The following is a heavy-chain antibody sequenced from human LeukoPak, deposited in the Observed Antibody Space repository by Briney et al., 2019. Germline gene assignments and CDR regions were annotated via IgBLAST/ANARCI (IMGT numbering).Heavy chain of an antibody. CDR2: ISSSSSYI. CDR1: GFTFSSYS. V-gene: IGHV3-21*01. CDR3: AKDRAAAGTHPYYFDY. D-gene: IGHD6-13*01. Sequence: PGGSLRLSCAASGFTFSSYSMNWVRQAPGKGLEWVSSISSSSSYIYYADSVKGRFTISRDNAKNSLYLQMNSLRAEDTAVYYCAKDRAAAGTHPYYFDYWGQGTLVTVSS. J-gene: IGHJ4*02.